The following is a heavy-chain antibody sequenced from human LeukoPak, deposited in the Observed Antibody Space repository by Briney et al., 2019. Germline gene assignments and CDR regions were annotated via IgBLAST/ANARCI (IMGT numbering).Heavy chain of an antibody. CDR3: ARGASGVHYYYGMDV. CDR2: IIPIFGTA. D-gene: IGHD2-15*01. J-gene: IGHJ6*02. Sequence: ISWVRQAPGQGLEXMGGIIPIFGTANYAQKFQGRVTITADESTSTAYMELSSLRSEDTAVYYCARGASGVHYYYGMDVWGQGTTVTVSS. V-gene: IGHV1-69*01.